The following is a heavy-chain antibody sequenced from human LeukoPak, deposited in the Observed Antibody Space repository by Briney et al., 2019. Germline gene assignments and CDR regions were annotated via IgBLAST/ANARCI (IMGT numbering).Heavy chain of an antibody. V-gene: IGHV3-48*02. CDR2: ISSSSSTI. Sequence: GGSLRLSCAASGLTVSSYSMNWVRQAPGKGLEWVSYISSSSSTIYYADSVKGRFTISRDNAKNSLYLQMNSLRDEDTAVYYCARARASGRSGFDYWGLGTLVTVSS. D-gene: IGHD2-15*01. J-gene: IGHJ4*02. CDR3: ARARASGRSGFDY. CDR1: GLTVSSYS.